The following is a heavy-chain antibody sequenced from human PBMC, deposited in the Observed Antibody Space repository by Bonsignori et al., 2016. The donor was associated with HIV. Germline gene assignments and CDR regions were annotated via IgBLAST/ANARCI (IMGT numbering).Heavy chain of an antibody. D-gene: IGHD1-26*01. V-gene: IGHV1-46*01. Sequence: ASVKVSCKASGYTFTNYYVHWVRQAPGQGLEWMGMIDPSGGRTSYAQKFQGRVTMTRDTSTSTVYMELSSLRSEDTAVHYCARNVGTSGSLLHFDYWGQGTLVTVSS. CDR2: IDPSGGRT. CDR1: GYTFTNYY. J-gene: IGHJ4*02. CDR3: ARNVGTSGSLLHFDY.